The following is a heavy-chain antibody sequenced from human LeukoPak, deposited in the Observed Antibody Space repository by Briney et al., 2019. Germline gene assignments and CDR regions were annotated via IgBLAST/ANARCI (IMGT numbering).Heavy chain of an antibody. V-gene: IGHV1-2*04. CDR3: AREDYGDYGGGFDY. CDR1: GYTFTSYA. Sequence: ATVKVSCKASGYTFTSYAMNWVRQAPGQGLEWMGWINPNSGGTNYAQKFQGWVTMARDTSISTAYMELSRLRSDDTAVYYCAREDYGDYGGGFDYWGQGTLVTVSS. D-gene: IGHD4-17*01. CDR2: INPNSGGT. J-gene: IGHJ4*02.